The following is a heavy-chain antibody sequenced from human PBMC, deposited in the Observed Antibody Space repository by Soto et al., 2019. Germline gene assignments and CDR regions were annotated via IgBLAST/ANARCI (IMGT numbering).Heavy chain of an antibody. D-gene: IGHD6-6*01. Sequence: GGSLRLSCAASEFTFSSYSMSWVRQAPGKGLEWVSVIGSDGVTTYYADSVRGRFTISRDNSKNTLYLQMSSLRAEDTAVYYCAKDPHSNSPGIGHWGQGTLVTVSS. CDR1: EFTFSSYS. V-gene: IGHV3-23*01. J-gene: IGHJ4*02. CDR3: AKDPHSNSPGIGH. CDR2: IGSDGVTT.